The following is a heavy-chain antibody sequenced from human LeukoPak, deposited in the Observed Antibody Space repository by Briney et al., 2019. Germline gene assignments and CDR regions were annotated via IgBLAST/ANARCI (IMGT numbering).Heavy chain of an antibody. CDR2: IWYDGSNK. D-gene: IGHD6-13*01. J-gene: IGHJ4*02. V-gene: IGHV3-33*01. CDR1: GFTFSSYG. Sequence: GRSLRLSCAASGFTFSSYGMHWVRQAPGKGLEGGAVIWYDGSNKYYADSVKGRFTISRDNSKNTLYLQMNSLRAEDTAVYYCARGGYSSSWEGVYWGQGTLVTVSS. CDR3: ARGGYSSSWEGVY.